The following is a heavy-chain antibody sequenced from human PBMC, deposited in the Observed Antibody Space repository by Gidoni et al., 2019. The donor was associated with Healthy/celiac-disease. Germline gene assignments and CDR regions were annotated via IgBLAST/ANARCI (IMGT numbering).Heavy chain of an antibody. V-gene: IGHV3-15*01. CDR3: TTDSGATFDY. CDR1: GFTFSNAW. CDR2: IKDKTDGGTR. Sequence: EVQLVESGGGLVKPGGSLRLSCAASGFTFSNAWMSWVRQAPGKGLEWVGRIKDKTDGGTRDYAAPVKGRITISRDDSKNTLYLQMNSLKTEDTAVYYCTTDSGATFDYWGQGTLVTVSS. J-gene: IGHJ4*02.